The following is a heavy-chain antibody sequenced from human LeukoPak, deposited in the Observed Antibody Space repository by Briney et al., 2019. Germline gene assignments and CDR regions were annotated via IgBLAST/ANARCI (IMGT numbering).Heavy chain of an antibody. D-gene: IGHD3-10*01. J-gene: IGHJ4*02. Sequence: GGSLSLSRALSVLCLTDPWMTRVRLAPGKGLEWVGRIKSNVDGGTADYMTPVKGRFTISRDDSKNTSYLQLNRLKTEDTTIYWCFSVPLKQGSADSWGQGTLVTVSS. V-gene: IGHV3-15*01. CDR1: VLCLTDPW. CDR3: FSVPLKQGSADS. CDR2: IKSNVDGGTA.